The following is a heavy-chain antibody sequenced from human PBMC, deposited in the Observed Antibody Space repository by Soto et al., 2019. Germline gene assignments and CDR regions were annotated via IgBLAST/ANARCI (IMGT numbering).Heavy chain of an antibody. V-gene: IGHV1-3*01. CDR3: ARGSDYDILTGYIPDYYYYGMDV. Sequence: ASVKVSCKASGYTFTSYAMHWVRQAPGQRLEWMGWFNAGNGNTKYSQKFQGRVTITRDTSASTAYMELSSLRSEDTAVYYCARGSDYDILTGYIPDYYYYGMDVWGQGXTVTVSS. CDR1: GYTFTSYA. CDR2: FNAGNGNT. J-gene: IGHJ6*02. D-gene: IGHD3-9*01.